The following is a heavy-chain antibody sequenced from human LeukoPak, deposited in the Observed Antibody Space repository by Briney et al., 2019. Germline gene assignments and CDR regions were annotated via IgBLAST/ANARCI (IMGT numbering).Heavy chain of an antibody. V-gene: IGHV1-2*02. CDR3: ARDHDWGVDY. Sequence: ASVKVSCKASGYTFTGYYMHWVRQAPGQGLEWMGWINPNNSATDSAQKFQGRVTMTRDTSTSTVYMELSRLTVDDTAVYYCARDHDWGVDYWGQGTLVTVSS. D-gene: IGHD7-27*01. CDR2: INPNNSAT. CDR1: GYTFTGYY. J-gene: IGHJ4*02.